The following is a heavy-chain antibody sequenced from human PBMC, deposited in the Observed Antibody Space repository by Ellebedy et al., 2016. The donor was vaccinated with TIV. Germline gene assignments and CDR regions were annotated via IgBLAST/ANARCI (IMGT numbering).Heavy chain of an antibody. CDR1: GFTFNIYA. D-gene: IGHD1-26*01. Sequence: GESLKISCVASGFTFNIYAMNWVRQAPGKGLEWVSSISTDSKYIFYADSMKGRFTISRDNAKSSLYLQMDSLRAEDTAVYYCARYGRNGSYSYLDFWGQGSLVTVSS. J-gene: IGHJ4*02. V-gene: IGHV3-21*01. CDR2: ISTDSKYI. CDR3: ARYGRNGSYSYLDF.